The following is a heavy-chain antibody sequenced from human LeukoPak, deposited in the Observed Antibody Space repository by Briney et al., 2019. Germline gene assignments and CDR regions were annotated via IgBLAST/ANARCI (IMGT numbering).Heavy chain of an antibody. V-gene: IGHV4-34*01. Sequence: KSSETLSLTCAVYGGSFSGYYWSWIRQPPGKGLEWIGEINHSGSTNYNPSLKSRVTISVDTSKNQFSLKLSSVTAADTAVYYCARGSRFFDPWGQGTLVTVSS. CDR1: GGSFSGYY. CDR2: INHSGST. J-gene: IGHJ5*02. D-gene: IGHD3-10*01. CDR3: ARGSRFFDP.